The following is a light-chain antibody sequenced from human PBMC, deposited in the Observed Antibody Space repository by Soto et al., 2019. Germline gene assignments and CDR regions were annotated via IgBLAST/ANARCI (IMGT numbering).Light chain of an antibody. CDR2: DVS. J-gene: IGLJ1*01. CDR3: SSYTTGGSYV. V-gene: IGLV2-14*01. CDR1: SRDVGGYNS. Sequence: QSVLTQPASVSGSPGLSIAISCTGTSRDVGGYNSVSWYQQQPGKVPKLMIYDVSNRPSGVSNRFSGSKSGNTASLTISGLQAEDEGDYYCSSYTTGGSYVLGTGTKLTVL.